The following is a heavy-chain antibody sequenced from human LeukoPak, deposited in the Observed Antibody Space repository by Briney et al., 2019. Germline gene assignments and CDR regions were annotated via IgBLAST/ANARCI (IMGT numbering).Heavy chain of an antibody. CDR2: ISGSGGTI. V-gene: IGHV3-23*01. D-gene: IGHD3-22*01. J-gene: IGHJ4*02. CDR3: AKDREVVARYYFDY. Sequence: QSGGSLRLSCAASGFTFSNYAMSWVRQAPGKGLEWVSHISGSGGTIYYEDSVKGRFTISRDNSRNTLYLQMNSLRAEDTAVYYCAKDREVVARYYFDYWGQGTLVTVSS. CDR1: GFTFSNYA.